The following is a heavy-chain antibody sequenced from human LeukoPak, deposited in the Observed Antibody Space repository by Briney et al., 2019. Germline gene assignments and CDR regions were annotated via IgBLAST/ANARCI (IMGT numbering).Heavy chain of an antibody. J-gene: IGHJ4*02. CDR3: TTTYIVASTRKFADY. D-gene: IGHD5-12*01. CDR1: GFIFSNAW. V-gene: IGHV3-15*01. Sequence: GGSLRLSCAASGFIFSNAWMNWVRQAPGKGLEWVGRIKSKTEGGTTDFAAPVKGRFSISRDDTQNTVDLQISRLTVEDTGIYFCTTTYIVASTRKFADYWGQGTLVVVSS. CDR2: IKSKTEGGTT.